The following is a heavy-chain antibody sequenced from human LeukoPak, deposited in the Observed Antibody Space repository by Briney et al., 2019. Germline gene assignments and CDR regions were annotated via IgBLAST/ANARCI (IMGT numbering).Heavy chain of an antibody. CDR2: IYYSGNT. CDR3: ARDGSGNDAFDI. Sequence: PSETLSLTCTVSGGSISSYYWSWIRQPPGKGLEWIGYIYYSGNTYYNPSLKSRVVISVDTSQNQFSLKLNSVTAADTAVYYCARDGSGNDAFDIWGQGTMVTVSS. V-gene: IGHV4-59*12. J-gene: IGHJ3*02. D-gene: IGHD1-14*01. CDR1: GGSISSYY.